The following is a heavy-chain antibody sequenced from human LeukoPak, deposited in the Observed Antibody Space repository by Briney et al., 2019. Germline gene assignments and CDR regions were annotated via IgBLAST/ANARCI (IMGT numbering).Heavy chain of an antibody. J-gene: IGHJ4*02. Sequence: PGGSLSLSCAASGFTVSTDHMSWVRQAPGKGLEWVAVSYSGGSRQYAESVKGRFIISRDNSKNMLYLQMNRLRAEDTALYYCARVWELSSDHWGQGTLVTVSS. CDR3: ARVWELSSDH. CDR1: GFTVSTDH. D-gene: IGHD1-26*01. CDR2: SYSGGSR. V-gene: IGHV3-53*01.